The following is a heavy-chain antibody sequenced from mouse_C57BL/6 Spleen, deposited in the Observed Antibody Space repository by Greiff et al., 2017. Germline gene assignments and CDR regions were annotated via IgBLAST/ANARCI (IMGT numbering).Heavy chain of an antibody. J-gene: IGHJ1*03. CDR3: ARYYAWYFDV. Sequence: QVHVKQPGAELVKPGASVKMSCKASGYTFTSYWITWVKQRPGQGLEWIGDIYPGSGSTNYNEKFKSKATLTVDTSSSTAYMQLSSLTSEDSAVYYCARYYAWYFDVWGTGTTVTVSS. CDR2: IYPGSGST. V-gene: IGHV1-55*01. CDR1: GYTFTSYW. D-gene: IGHD1-1*01.